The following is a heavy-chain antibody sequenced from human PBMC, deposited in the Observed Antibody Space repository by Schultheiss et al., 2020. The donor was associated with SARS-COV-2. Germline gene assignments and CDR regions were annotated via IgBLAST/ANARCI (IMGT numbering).Heavy chain of an antibody. J-gene: IGHJ6*02. Sequence: SETLSLTCSVSGGSISYYYWSWIRQPPGKGLEWIGEINHSGSTNYNPSLKSRVTISVDTSKNQFSLKLSSVTAADTAVYYCARDGGNYYYYGMDVWGQGTTVTVSS. V-gene: IGHV4-34*01. CDR1: GGSISYYY. CDR2: INHSGST. D-gene: IGHD3-16*01. CDR3: ARDGGNYYYYGMDV.